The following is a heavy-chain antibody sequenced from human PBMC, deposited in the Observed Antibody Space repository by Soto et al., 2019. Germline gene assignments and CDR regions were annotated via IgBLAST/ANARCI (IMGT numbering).Heavy chain of an antibody. D-gene: IGHD5-18*01. CDR2: ISYDGSNN. CDR3: AKTFYTAMVPRYYYYGMDV. Sequence: GGSLRLSCAASGFTFSSYGMHWVRQAPGTGLEWVAVISYDGSNNYYADSVKGRFTISRDNSKNTLYLQMNSLRAEDTAVYYCAKTFYTAMVPRYYYYGMDVWGQGTTVTVSS. CDR1: GFTFSSYG. V-gene: IGHV3-30*18. J-gene: IGHJ6*02.